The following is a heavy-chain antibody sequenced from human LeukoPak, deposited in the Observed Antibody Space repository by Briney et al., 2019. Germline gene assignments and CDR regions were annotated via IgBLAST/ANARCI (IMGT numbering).Heavy chain of an antibody. Sequence: PSQTLSLTCAVSGGSISSIGYYWSWIRQHPGKGLEWIGYIYYSGSTYYNPSLKSRGTISVDTSKNQFSLKLRSVTAADTAVYYCARANYYDGGYLPVVYPSDYRGQGILVTVSS. D-gene: IGHD3-22*01. V-gene: IGHV4-31*11. J-gene: IGHJ4*02. CDR1: GGSISSIGYY. CDR3: ARANYYDGGYLPVVYPSDY. CDR2: IYYSGST.